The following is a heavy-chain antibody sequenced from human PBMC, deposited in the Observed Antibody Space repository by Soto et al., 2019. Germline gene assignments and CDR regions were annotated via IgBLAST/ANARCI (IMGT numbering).Heavy chain of an antibody. V-gene: IGHV4-30-2*01. CDR2: IYHSGST. J-gene: IGHJ4*02. CDR1: GGSISSGGYS. D-gene: IGHD4-4*01. CDR3: ARGMTTAPTCDY. Sequence: QLQLQESGSGLVKPSQTLSLTCAVSGGSISSGGYSCSWIRQPPGKGLEWIGYIYHSGSTYYNPSLKNRVTISVDWSKNQFSRKLTSVTAADTAVYSCARGMTTAPTCDYWGQGTLVTVSS.